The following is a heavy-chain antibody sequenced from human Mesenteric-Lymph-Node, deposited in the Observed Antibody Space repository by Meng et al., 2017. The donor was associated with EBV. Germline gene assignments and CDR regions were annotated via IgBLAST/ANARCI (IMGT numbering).Heavy chain of an antibody. CDR2: INPNSGGT. V-gene: IGHV1-2*04. J-gene: IGHJ4*02. CDR3: ARDDYGDLPLDY. D-gene: IGHD4-17*01. CDR1: GYTFTGYY. Sequence: RLQVGAEVKWPGALVKVSCKSSGYTFTGYYVHWVRQAPGQGLEWMGWINPNSGGTNYAQKFQGWVTMTRDTSINTAYMELSRLRSDDTAVYYCARDDYGDLPLDYWGQGTLVTVPS.